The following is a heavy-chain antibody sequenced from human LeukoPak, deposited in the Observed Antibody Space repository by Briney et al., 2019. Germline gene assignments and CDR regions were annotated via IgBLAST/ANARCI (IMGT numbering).Heavy chain of an antibody. CDR3: AKDHGGGSYYHYMDV. CDR1: GFTFSNYA. J-gene: IGHJ6*03. D-gene: IGHD3-16*01. Sequence: PGGSLRLSCAASGFTFSNYAMSWVRQAPGKGLEWVSTISGSGGSTYYADSVKGRFTISRDSSKNTLYLQVNSLRAEDTAVYYCAKDHGGGSYYHYMDVWGKGTTVTVSS. V-gene: IGHV3-23*01. CDR2: ISGSGGST.